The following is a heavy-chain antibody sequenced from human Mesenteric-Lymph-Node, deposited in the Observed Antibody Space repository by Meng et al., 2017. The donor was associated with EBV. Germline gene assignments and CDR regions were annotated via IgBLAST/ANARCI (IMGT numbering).Heavy chain of an antibody. V-gene: IGHV4-34*01. CDR3: ARGADRGANLGY. CDR1: CGIRSGYY. J-gene: IGHJ4*02. Sequence: QGHLLQEGAVLLKPSGTRSLPSAAYCGIRSGYYWSWIRHPPGKGLEWIGEITHSGSTNYNPSLKSRVTISVDTSKNQFSLKLKSVNAWVTAVYYCARGADRGANLGYWGQGTLVTVSS. D-gene: IGHD3-10*01. CDR2: ITHSGST.